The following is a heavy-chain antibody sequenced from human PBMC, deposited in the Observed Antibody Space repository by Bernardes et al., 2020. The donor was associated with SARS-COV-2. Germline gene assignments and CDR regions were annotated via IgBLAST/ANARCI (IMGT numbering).Heavy chain of an antibody. CDR3: ARDIRPGFAFDI. CDR1: GGSVSPYY. D-gene: IGHD2-2*02. CDR2: IFYSGLT. J-gene: IGHJ3*02. V-gene: IGHV4-59*02. Sequence: SETLSLTCTVSGGSVSPYYWAWIRQAPGQGLEWIGNIFYSGLTNYSPSLKSRVTISIDTSRNQVSLQLTSVSAADTAIYYCARDIRPGFAFDIWGQGTTVTVSS.